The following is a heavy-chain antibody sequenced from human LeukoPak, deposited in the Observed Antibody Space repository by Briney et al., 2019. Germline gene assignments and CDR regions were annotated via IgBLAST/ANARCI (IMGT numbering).Heavy chain of an antibody. CDR1: GYTFTSYG. CDR2: ISAYNGNT. J-gene: IGHJ5*02. CDR3: AREVGAKDANWFDP. Sequence: ASVKVSCKASGYTFTSYGITWVRQAPGQGLEWMGWISAYNGNTNYVQKLRGRVTMTTDTSTSTAYMELRSLRSDDTAVYYCAREVGAKDANWFDPWGQGTLVTVSS. D-gene: IGHD1-26*01. V-gene: IGHV1-18*01.